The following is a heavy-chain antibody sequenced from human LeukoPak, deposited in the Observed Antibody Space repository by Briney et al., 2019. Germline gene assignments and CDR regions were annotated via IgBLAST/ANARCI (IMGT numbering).Heavy chain of an antibody. V-gene: IGHV3-48*02. CDR3: VRRDYDTSN. CDR1: GFTFSSYT. J-gene: IGHJ4*02. D-gene: IGHD3-22*01. Sequence: GGSLRLSCAVSGFTFSSYTMNWVRQAPGKGLEWVSYISSSGSTMYYADSVEGRFSISRDNAKSSLYLQMNSLRDEDTAVYYCVRRDYDTSNWGQGTLVTISS. CDR2: ISSSGSTM.